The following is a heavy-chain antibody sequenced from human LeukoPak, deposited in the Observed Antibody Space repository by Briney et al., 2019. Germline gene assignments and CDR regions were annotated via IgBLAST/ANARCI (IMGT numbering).Heavy chain of an antibody. Sequence: PSETLSLTCTVSAYSISSGYYWGWIRQPPGKRLEWIGRLYHSGSTYYNPSLESRVTISVDTSKNQFSLKLSSVTAADRAVYYCARENLRFLEWLGDYWGQGTLVTVSS. V-gene: IGHV4-38-2*02. D-gene: IGHD3-3*01. J-gene: IGHJ4*02. CDR2: LYHSGST. CDR1: AYSISSGYY. CDR3: ARENLRFLEWLGDY.